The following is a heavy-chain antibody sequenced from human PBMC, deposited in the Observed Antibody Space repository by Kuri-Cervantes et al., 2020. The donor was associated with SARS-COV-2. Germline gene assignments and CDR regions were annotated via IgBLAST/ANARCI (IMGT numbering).Heavy chain of an antibody. Sequence: GESLKISCTASXFTFGDYAMSWVRQAPGKGLEWVGFIRSXAYGGTTEYAASVKGRFTISRDDSKSIAYLQMNSLKTEDTAVYXXTTRWGSYXXXALFDYWGQGTLVTVSS. CDR2: IRSXAYGGTT. J-gene: IGHJ4*02. CDR3: TTRWGSYXXXALFDY. CDR1: XFTFGDYA. D-gene: IGHD1-26*01. V-gene: IGHV3-49*04.